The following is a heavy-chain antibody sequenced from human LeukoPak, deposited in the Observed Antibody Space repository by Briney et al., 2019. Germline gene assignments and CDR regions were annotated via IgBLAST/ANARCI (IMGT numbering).Heavy chain of an antibody. CDR2: INPNSGGT. J-gene: IGHJ4*02. CDR3: ARDSGERGSGSYLIAY. V-gene: IGHV1-2*06. CDR1: GYTFTGYY. Sequence: ASVKVSCKASGYTFTGYYMHWVRQAPGQGLECMGRINPNSGGTNYAQKFQGRVTMTRDTSISTVYMELSRLRSDDTAVYYCARDSGERGSGSYLIAYWGQGTLVTVSS. D-gene: IGHD3-10*01.